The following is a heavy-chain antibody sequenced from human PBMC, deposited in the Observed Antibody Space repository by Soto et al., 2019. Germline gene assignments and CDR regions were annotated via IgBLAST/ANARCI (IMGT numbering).Heavy chain of an antibody. J-gene: IGHJ5*02. Sequence: SETMSLTCTFAGCYISGYYWSWIRPPPGKGLEWIGYIYYSGSTNYNPSLKSRVTISVDTSKNQFSLKLSSVTAADTAVYYCARYSSGWNNWFDPWGQGTLVTVSS. CDR2: IYYSGST. CDR3: ARYSSGWNNWFDP. D-gene: IGHD6-19*01. V-gene: IGHV4-59*01. CDR1: GCYISGYY.